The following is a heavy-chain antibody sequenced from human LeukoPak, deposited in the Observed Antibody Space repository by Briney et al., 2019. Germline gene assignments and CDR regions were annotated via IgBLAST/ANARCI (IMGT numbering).Heavy chain of an antibody. Sequence: PSETLSLTCTVSGGSVSSGDYYWSWIRKPPGKGLEWIGYIYYSGSTYYNPSLKSRVTISVDTSKNQFSLKLSSVTAADTAVYYCARDRIRGYSGYGNNWFDPWGQGTLVTVSS. D-gene: IGHD5-12*01. V-gene: IGHV4-30-4*01. J-gene: IGHJ5*02. CDR1: GGSVSSGDYY. CDR2: IYYSGST. CDR3: ARDRIRGYSGYGNNWFDP.